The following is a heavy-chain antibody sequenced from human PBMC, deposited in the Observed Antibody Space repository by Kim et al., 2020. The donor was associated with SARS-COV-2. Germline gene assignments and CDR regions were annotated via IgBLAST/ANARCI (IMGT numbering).Heavy chain of an antibody. CDR2: INQSGNT. D-gene: IGHD1-1*01. V-gene: IGHV4-34*01. CDR1: GGSFSGHY. J-gene: IGHJ4*02. Sequence: SETLSLTCAVYGGSFSGHYWSWVRQPPGKGLELIGEINQSGNTNYNPSLKSRVAISVDTSKNQFSLRLRSVTAADTAVYYCARVAQLGRRWYFDSWGQGTVVPVSS. CDR3: ARVAQLGRRWYFDS.